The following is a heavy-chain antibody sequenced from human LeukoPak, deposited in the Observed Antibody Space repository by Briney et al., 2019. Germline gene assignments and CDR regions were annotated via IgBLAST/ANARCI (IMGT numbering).Heavy chain of an antibody. D-gene: IGHD4-17*01. CDR3: AKGYATVTGLYYMDV. J-gene: IGHJ6*03. V-gene: IGHV3-48*03. Sequence: PGGSLRLSCAASGFTFSSYEMNWVRQAPGKGLEWVSYISSSGSTIYYADSVKGRFTISRDNSKNTLYLQMNSLRAEDTAMYYCAKGYATVTGLYYMDVWGKGTTVTVSS. CDR1: GFTFSSYE. CDR2: ISSSGSTI.